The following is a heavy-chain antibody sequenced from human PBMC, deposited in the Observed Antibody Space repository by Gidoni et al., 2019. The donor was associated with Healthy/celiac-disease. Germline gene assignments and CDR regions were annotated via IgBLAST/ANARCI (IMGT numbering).Heavy chain of an antibody. J-gene: IGHJ4*02. CDR3: ARHGYTGDPIAAPYYFDY. D-gene: IGHD6-13*01. Sequence: QLQLQESGPGLVKPSETLSLTCTVSGGSISSSSYYWGWSRQPPGKGLEWIGSIYYRGSTYYNPSLKSRVTISVDTSKNQFSLKLSSVTAADTAVYYCARHGYTGDPIAAPYYFDYWGQGTLVTVSS. V-gene: IGHV4-39*01. CDR2: IYYRGST. CDR1: GGSISSSSYY.